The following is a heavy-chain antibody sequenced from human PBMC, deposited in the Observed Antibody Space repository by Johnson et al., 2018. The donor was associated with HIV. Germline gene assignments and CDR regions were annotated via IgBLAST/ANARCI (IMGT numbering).Heavy chain of an antibody. Sequence: VQLVESGGGLVQPGGSLRLSCAASGFTVSSNYMSWVRQAPGKGLEWVSVIYSGGSTYYADSVKGRFTNSRDNSKNTLYLQMNRLTAEDTAVYYCARAPGFSRAFDVWGQGTMVTVSS. CDR3: ARAPGFSRAFDV. CDR1: GFTVSSNY. J-gene: IGHJ3*01. CDR2: IYSGGST. V-gene: IGHV3-66*01. D-gene: IGHD3-10*01.